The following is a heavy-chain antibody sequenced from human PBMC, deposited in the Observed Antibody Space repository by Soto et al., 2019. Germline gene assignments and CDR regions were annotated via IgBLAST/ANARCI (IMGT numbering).Heavy chain of an antibody. J-gene: IGHJ4*02. V-gene: IGHV1-3*01. CDR1: GYTFTTYA. D-gene: IGHD6-19*01. Sequence: ASVKVSCKASGYTFTTYAIHWVRQAPGQRLEWMGWINAGNGNTKYSQRFQGRATITTDTSASTAYMELSGLTSEDTAVYYCARALVGLGGIAVSGTEYWGQGTLVTVSS. CDR3: ARALVGLGGIAVSGTEY. CDR2: INAGNGNT.